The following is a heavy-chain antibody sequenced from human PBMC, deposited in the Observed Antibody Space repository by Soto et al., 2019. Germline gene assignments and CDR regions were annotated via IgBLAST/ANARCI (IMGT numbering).Heavy chain of an antibody. J-gene: IGHJ4*02. V-gene: IGHV3-73*01. CDR1: GFTFSGSA. CDR2: IRNKANSYAT. Sequence: EVQMLESGGGLVQPGGSLRLSCAASGFTFSGSAMHWVRQASGKGLEWVGRIRNKANSYATAYVASVKGRFTISRDDSKNTAYLQMNSLKTEDTAVYYCTGGTVPTGYWGQGTLVTVSS. CDR3: TGGTVPTGY. D-gene: IGHD4-17*01.